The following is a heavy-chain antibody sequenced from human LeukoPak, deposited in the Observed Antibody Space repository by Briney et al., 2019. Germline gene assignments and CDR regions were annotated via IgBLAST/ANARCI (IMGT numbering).Heavy chain of an antibody. CDR1: GVPFSGYY. CDR3: ARGWFGEFDY. J-gene: IGHJ4*02. Sequence: SETLSLTCAVYGVPFSGYYWSWLRQPPGKGLEWIGEINHSGSTNYNPSLKSRVTISVDTSKNQFSLKLSSVTAADTAVYYCARGWFGEFDYWGQGTLVTVSS. V-gene: IGHV4-34*01. D-gene: IGHD3-10*01. CDR2: INHSGST.